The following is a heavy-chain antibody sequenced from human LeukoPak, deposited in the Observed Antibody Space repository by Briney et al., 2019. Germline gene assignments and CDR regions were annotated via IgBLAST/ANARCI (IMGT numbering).Heavy chain of an antibody. CDR2: IWYDESNK. V-gene: IGHV3-33*01. D-gene: IGHD2/OR15-2a*01. CDR3: ARDQVQNYYYSGIDV. J-gene: IGHJ6*02. CDR1: GFTFSNFG. Sequence: PGGSLRLSCAASGFTFSNFGMHWVRQAPGKGLEWVAVIWYDESNKYYADSVKGRFTISRDNSKNTLYLQMNSLRAEDTAVYYCARDQVQNYYYSGIDVWGQGTTVTVSS.